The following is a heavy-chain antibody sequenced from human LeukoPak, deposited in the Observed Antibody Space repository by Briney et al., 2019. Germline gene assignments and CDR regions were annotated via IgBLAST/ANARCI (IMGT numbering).Heavy chain of an antibody. V-gene: IGHV3-21*01. J-gene: IGHJ4*02. CDR3: ARGGIPYSSSWYFDY. Sequence: SGGSLRLSCAASGFTFSSYSMNWVRQAPGKGLEWVSSISSSSSYIYYADSVKGRFTISRDNAKNSLYLQMNSLRAEDTAVYYCARGGIPYSSSWYFDYWGQGTLVTVSS. CDR1: GFTFSSYS. CDR2: ISSSSSYI. D-gene: IGHD6-13*01.